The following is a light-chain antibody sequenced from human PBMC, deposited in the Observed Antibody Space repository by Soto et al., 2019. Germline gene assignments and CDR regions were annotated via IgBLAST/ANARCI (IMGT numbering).Light chain of an antibody. CDR3: HPPQSWKRT. CDR1: QALNTR. CDR2: LTS. V-gene: IGKV3D-11*01. Sequence: EIVLTQSPATLSAFPGDRVTLSCRASQALNTRLAWYQHKPGQAPRLLIYLTSNRAAGVPARFSAWGSETDFTLTISDVEPEDFAVYYCHPPQSWKRTSGQETQVDIK. J-gene: IGKJ1*01.